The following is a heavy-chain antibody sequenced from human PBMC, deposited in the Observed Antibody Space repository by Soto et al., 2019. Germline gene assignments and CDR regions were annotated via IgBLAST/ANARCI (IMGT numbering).Heavy chain of an antibody. CDR2: INADNGNT. CDR1: GYTFTSYA. V-gene: IGHV1-3*01. CDR3: ARYAPTIAAQADY. J-gene: IGHJ4*02. Sequence: ASVNVSCKASGYTFTSYAMHWVRQAPGQRLEWMGWINADNGNTKYSQKFQGRVTMTRDTSASTAYMELSSLRSDDTAVYYCARYAPTIAAQADYWGQGTLVTVSS. D-gene: IGHD6-13*01.